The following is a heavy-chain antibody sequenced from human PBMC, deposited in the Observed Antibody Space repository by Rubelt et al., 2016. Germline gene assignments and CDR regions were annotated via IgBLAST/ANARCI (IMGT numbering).Heavy chain of an antibody. CDR3: AREAPMAGSCVDY. D-gene: IGHD6-19*01. J-gene: IGHJ4*02. Sequence: QVQLVQSGAEVKKPGASVKVSCKASGYTFTGYYIHWVRQAPGQGLEWMGRISSSSGVTNYAQKFQGRVTMTRDTSIITAYMELGGLRSDDTAVYYCAREAPMAGSCVDYWGQGTLVTVSS. V-gene: IGHV1-2*06. CDR2: ISSSSGVT. CDR1: GYTFTGYY.